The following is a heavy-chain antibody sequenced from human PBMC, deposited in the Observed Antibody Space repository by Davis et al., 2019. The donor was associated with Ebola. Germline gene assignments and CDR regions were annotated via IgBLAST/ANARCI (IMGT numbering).Heavy chain of an antibody. CDR1: GYTFTSYG. D-gene: IGHD6-19*01. Sequence: SVKVSCKASGYTFTSYGISWVRQAPGQGLEWMGGIIPMFGTTKYAQKFQGRVTMTADGSTSTAYMELSSLRSEDTAVYYCARGGWHIAVASRPFDYWGQGTLVTVSS. CDR2: IIPMFGTT. V-gene: IGHV1-69*13. CDR3: ARGGWHIAVASRPFDY. J-gene: IGHJ4*02.